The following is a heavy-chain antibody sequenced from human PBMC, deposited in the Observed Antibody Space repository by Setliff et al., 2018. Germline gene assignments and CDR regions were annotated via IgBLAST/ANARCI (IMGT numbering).Heavy chain of an antibody. D-gene: IGHD2-21*02. J-gene: IGHJ5*02. CDR2: VYSSGSP. V-gene: IGHV4-39*07. CDR3: ARHGGACNVCNWFDP. Sequence: SETLSLTCNVSGASISGSAYYWGWIRQPPGKGLEWIGSVYSSGSPYYNPSLKSRVTISMDTSKNQFSLKVNSLTAADTAVYSCARHGGACNVCNWFDPWGQGILVTVSS. CDR1: GASISGSAYY.